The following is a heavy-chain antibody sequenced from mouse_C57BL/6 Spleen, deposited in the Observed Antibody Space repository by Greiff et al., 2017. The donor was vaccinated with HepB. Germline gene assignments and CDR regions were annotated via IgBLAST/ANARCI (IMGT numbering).Heavy chain of an antibody. CDR3: ARTGTSFFGYAMDY. CDR1: GYTFTSYW. V-gene: IGHV1-72*01. D-gene: IGHD4-1*01. CDR2: IDPNSGGT. J-gene: IGHJ4*01. Sequence: QVQLQQPGAELVKPGASVKLSCKASGYTFTSYWMHWVKQRPGRGLEWIGRIDPNSGGTKYNEKFKGKATLTVDKPSSAAYMQLSGLTSEDSAVYYCARTGTSFFGYAMDYWGQGTSVTVSS.